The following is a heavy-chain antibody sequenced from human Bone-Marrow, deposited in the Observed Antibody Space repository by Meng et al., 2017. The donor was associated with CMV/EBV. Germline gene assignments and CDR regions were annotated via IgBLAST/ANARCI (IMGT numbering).Heavy chain of an antibody. J-gene: IGHJ6*02. V-gene: IGHV1-69*02. D-gene: IGHD6-6*01. Sequence: SVKVSCKASGGTFSSYTISWVRQAPGQGLEWMGRIIPILGIANYAQKFQGRVTITADKSTSTAYMELSSLRSEDTAVYYCARRKSSSSVGGMDVWGQGPTVTVSS. CDR3: ARRKSSSSVGGMDV. CDR2: IIPILGIA. CDR1: GGTFSSYT.